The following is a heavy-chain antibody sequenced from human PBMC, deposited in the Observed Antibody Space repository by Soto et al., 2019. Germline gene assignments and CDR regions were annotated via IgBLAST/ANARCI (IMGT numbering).Heavy chain of an antibody. D-gene: IGHD2-15*01. CDR1: GFPFRSYG. J-gene: IGHJ4*02. V-gene: IGHV3-33*01. CDR2: IWNDGSHA. Sequence: PGGSLRLSCEGSGFPFRSYGIQWVRQAPGKGLEWLGLIWNDGSHAYYADSVKGRFTISRGNSKNTVFLQVSNLRAEGTAVYFCARDQTDSGGYSDSWGQGTLVTVSS. CDR3: ARDQTDSGGYSDS.